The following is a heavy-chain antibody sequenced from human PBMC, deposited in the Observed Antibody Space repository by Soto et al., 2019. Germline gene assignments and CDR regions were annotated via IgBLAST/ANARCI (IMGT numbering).Heavy chain of an antibody. CDR2: ISWNSGNI. CDR1: GFTFDDYA. V-gene: IGHV3-9*01. D-gene: IGHD3-10*01. J-gene: IGHJ3*02. CDR3: AKFPNHYGSGSYYAFDI. Sequence: GGSLRLSCAASGFTFDDYAMHWVRQAPGKGLEWVSGISWNSGNIGYADSVKGRFTISRDNAKNSLYLQMNSLRAEDTALYYCAKFPNHYGSGSYYAFDIWGQGTMVTVSS.